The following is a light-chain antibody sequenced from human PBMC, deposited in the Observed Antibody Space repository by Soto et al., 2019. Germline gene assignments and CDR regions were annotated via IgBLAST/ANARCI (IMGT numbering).Light chain of an antibody. V-gene: IGLV1-40*01. J-gene: IGLJ1*01. Sequence: QSVLTQPPSVSGAPGQRVTISCTGSSSNIGAGYDVHWYQQLPGTAPKLLIYGNSNRPSGAPDRFSGSKSGTSASLAITGLQAEDEADYYCQSYDSSLRVFGTGTKLTVL. CDR2: GNS. CDR3: QSYDSSLRV. CDR1: SSNIGAGYD.